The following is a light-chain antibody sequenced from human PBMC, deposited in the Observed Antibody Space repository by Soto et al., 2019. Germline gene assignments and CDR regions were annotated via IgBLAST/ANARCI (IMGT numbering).Light chain of an antibody. Sequence: IVMSQSPATLSVSTGERAALSCSASQSVSSNLAWYQQKPGQAPRLHIYGASTRATGIPARFSGSGSGTEFTLTISSLQSEDFAVYYCQQYNNWPPITVGQGTRLEIK. J-gene: IGKJ5*01. V-gene: IGKV3-15*01. CDR2: GAS. CDR3: QQYNNWPPIT. CDR1: QSVSSN.